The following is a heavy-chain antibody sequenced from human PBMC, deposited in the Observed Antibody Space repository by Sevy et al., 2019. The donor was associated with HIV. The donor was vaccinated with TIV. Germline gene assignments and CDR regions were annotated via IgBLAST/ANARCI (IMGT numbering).Heavy chain of an antibody. CDR3: ARDYIVVVVAATQHYYYYGIDV. CDR2: INPNSGGT. Sequence: ASVKVSCKASGYTFTGYYMHWVRQAPGQGLEWMGWINPNSGGTNYAQKFQGRVTMTRATSISTAYRELSRLRSDDTAVYYCARDYIVVVVAATQHYYYYGIDVWGQGTTVTVSS. CDR1: GYTFTGYY. D-gene: IGHD2-15*01. V-gene: IGHV1-2*02. J-gene: IGHJ6*02.